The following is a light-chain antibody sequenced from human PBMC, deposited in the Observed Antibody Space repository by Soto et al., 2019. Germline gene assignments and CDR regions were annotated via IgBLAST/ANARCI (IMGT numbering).Light chain of an antibody. J-gene: IGLJ2*01. V-gene: IGLV2-23*01. CDR3: CSYAGSK. Sequence: QPVLTQPASVSGSPGQSITISCTGTSSDVGSYNLVSWYQQHPGKAPKLMIYEGSKRPSGVSNRFSGSKSGNTASLTISGLQAEDEADYYCCSYAGSKFGGGTKLTVL. CDR2: EGS. CDR1: SSDVGSYNL.